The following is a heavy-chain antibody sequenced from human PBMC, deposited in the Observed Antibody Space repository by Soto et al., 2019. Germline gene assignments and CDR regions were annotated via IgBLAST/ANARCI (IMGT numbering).Heavy chain of an antibody. CDR1: GGSISSYY. CDR3: ARLEYSGYDFGIRY. D-gene: IGHD5-12*01. J-gene: IGHJ4*02. Sequence: PSETLSLTCTVSGGSISSYYWSWIRQPPGKGLEWIGYIYYSGSTNYNPSLKSRVTISVDTSKNQFSLKLSSVTAADTAVYYCARLEYSGYDFGIRYWGQGTLVTVSS. CDR2: IYYSGST. V-gene: IGHV4-59*08.